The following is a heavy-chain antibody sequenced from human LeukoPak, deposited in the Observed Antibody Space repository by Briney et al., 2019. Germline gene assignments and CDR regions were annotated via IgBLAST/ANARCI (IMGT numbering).Heavy chain of an antibody. D-gene: IGHD6-13*01. J-gene: IGHJ2*01. Sequence: SETLSLTCAVSGDSLSSSSYYWGWIRQTPGKELEWIGSVYKSGDTYYNPSLKTRVTISVDTSNNQFSLKLSSVTAADTAVYYCARVYYSNSYDYWYFDLWGRGTLVTVSS. CDR3: ARVYYSNSYDYWYFDL. V-gene: IGHV4-39*07. CDR1: GDSLSSSSYY. CDR2: VYKSGDT.